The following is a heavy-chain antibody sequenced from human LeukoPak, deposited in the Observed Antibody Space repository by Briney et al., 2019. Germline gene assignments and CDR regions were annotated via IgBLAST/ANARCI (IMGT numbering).Heavy chain of an antibody. CDR3: ARGPKRDVWGSYRQFEFDY. CDR1: GGSISSSNYY. J-gene: IGHJ4*02. D-gene: IGHD3-16*02. CDR2: IYYSEST. V-gene: IGHV4-39*01. Sequence: PSETLSLTCTVSGGSISSSNYYWGWIRQPPGKGLEWIGSIYYSESTYYNPSLKSRVTISADTSKNQLSLKLDSVTAADTAVYYCARGPKRDVWGSYRQFEFDYWGQGTLVTVSS.